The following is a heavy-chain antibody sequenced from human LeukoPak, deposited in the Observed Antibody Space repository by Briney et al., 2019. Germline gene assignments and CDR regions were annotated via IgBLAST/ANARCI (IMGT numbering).Heavy chain of an antibody. D-gene: IGHD5-18*01. CDR2: IYYSGST. CDR1: GGSISSGGYY. J-gene: IGHJ4*02. Sequence: SETLSLTCTVSGGSISSGGYYWSGIRLHPGKGLEWIGYIYYSGSTYYNPSLKSRVTISVDTSKNQFSLKLSSVTAADTAVYYCAWGRGYTYFDYWGQGTLVTVSS. CDR3: AWGRGYTYFDY. V-gene: IGHV4-31*03.